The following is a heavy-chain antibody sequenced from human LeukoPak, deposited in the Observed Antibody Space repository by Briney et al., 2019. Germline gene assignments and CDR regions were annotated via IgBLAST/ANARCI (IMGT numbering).Heavy chain of an antibody. CDR2: ISSSSSYI. CDR1: GFTFSSYS. D-gene: IGHD3-9*01. CDR3: ARMAGTLTGYYHYYGMDV. V-gene: IGHV3-21*01. Sequence: GGSLRLSCAASGFTFSSYSMNWVRQAPGKGLEWVSSISSSSSYIYYADSVKGRFTISRDNAKNSLYLQMNSLRAEDTAVYYCARMAGTLTGYYHYYGMDVWGKGTTVTVSS. J-gene: IGHJ6*04.